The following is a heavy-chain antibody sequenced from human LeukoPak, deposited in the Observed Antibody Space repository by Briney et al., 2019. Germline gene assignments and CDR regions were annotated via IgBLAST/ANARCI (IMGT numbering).Heavy chain of an antibody. V-gene: IGHV4-38-2*02. CDR1: GYSISSGYY. CDR2: IYHSGST. Sequence: SETLSPTCAVSGYSISSGYYWGWIRQPPGKGLEWIGSIYHSGSTYYNPSLKSRVTISVDTSKNQFSLKLSSVTAADTAVYYCARDRVDGEGYWGQGTLVTVSS. J-gene: IGHJ4*02. CDR3: ARDRVDGEGY. D-gene: IGHD3-10*01.